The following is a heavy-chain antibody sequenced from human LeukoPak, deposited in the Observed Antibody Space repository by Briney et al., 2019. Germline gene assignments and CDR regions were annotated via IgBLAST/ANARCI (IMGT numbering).Heavy chain of an antibody. V-gene: IGHV1-69*13. CDR1: GGTFSSYA. Sequence: ASVKVSCKASGGTFSSYAIGWVRQAPGQGLEWMGGIIPIFGTANYAQKFQGRVTITADESTSTAYMELSSLRSEDTAVYYCARDDYGGNSVNDYWGQGTLVTVSS. J-gene: IGHJ4*02. CDR3: ARDDYGGNSVNDY. D-gene: IGHD4-23*01. CDR2: IIPIFGTA.